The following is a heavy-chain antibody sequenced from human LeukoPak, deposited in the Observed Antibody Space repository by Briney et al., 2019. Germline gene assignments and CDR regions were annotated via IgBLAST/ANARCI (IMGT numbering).Heavy chain of an antibody. Sequence: SETLSLTCTVSGGSISSHYWSWIRQPPGKGLEWIGYIYYSGSTNYNPSLKGRVTISVDTSKNQFSLKLSSVTAADTAVYYCARTNYYGSSGYRYYYYYYYMDVWGKGTTVTVSS. CDR1: GGSISSHY. CDR2: IYYSGST. J-gene: IGHJ6*03. D-gene: IGHD3-22*01. CDR3: ARTNYYGSSGYRYYYYYYYMDV. V-gene: IGHV4-59*11.